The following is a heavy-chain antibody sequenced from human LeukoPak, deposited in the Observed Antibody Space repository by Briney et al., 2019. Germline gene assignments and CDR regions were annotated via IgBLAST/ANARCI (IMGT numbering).Heavy chain of an antibody. CDR2: HYWNNDK. J-gene: IGHJ4*02. V-gene: IGHV2-5*01. CDR1: GFSLSTRGVG. Sequence: ESGPTLVNPTQTLTLTCTFSGFSLSTRGVGVGWIRQPPGKALEWLAVHYWNNDKSYSPSLQKRLTITNDTSKNQVVLTMTDMDPVDTATYFCAHKGRGSGSYTMWGQGTLVTVSS. D-gene: IGHD3-10*01. CDR3: AHKGRGSGSYTM.